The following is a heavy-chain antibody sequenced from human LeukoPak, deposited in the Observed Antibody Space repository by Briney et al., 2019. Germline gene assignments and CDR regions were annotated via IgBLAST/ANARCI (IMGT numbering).Heavy chain of an antibody. J-gene: IGHJ3*02. D-gene: IGHD4/OR15-4a*01. CDR3: AREAGNMVVTNTGAFDI. CDR1: GYTFTSYG. Sequence: ASVKVSCKASGYTFTSYGISWVRQAPGQGLEWMGWISAYNGNTNYAQKFQGRVTMTRNTSISTAYMELSSLRSEDTAVYYCAREAGNMVVTNTGAFDIWGQGTMVTVSS. CDR2: ISAYNGNT. V-gene: IGHV1-18*01.